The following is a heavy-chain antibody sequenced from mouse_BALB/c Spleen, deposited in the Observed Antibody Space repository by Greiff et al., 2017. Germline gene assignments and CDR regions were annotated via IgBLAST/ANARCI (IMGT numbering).Heavy chain of an antibody. D-gene: IGHD2-9*01. Sequence: VQLQQPGAELVMPGASVKMSCKASGYTFTDYWMHWVKQRPGQGLEWIGAIDTSDSYTSYNQKFKGKATLTVDESSSTAYMQLSSLTSEDSAVYYCARPYYGSLDYWGQGTTLTVSS. J-gene: IGHJ2*01. V-gene: IGHV1-69*01. CDR2: IDTSDSYT. CDR3: ARPYYGSLDY. CDR1: GYTFTDYW.